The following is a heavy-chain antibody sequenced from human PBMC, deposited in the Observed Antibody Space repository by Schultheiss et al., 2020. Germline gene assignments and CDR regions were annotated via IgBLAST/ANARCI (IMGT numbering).Heavy chain of an antibody. Sequence: GESLKISCAASGFSFNNAWMSWVRQAPGKGLEWVGLIKTNTGGGTTDYAAPVKGRFTISRDDSKNTLYLQMNSLRAEDTAVYYCAKGAAAVYYFDYWGQGTLVTVSS. J-gene: IGHJ4*02. CDR1: GFSFNNAW. CDR3: AKGAAAVYYFDY. V-gene: IGHV3-15*01. CDR2: IKTNTGGGTT. D-gene: IGHD6-13*01.